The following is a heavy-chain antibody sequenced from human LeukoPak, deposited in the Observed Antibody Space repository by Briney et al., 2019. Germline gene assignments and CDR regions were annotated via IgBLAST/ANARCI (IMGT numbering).Heavy chain of an antibody. V-gene: IGHV4-59*11. CDR1: GDSMENHY. CDR3: ARGGVQLWTDRELDL. D-gene: IGHD1-1*01. CDR2: KYWSGTS. Sequence: SDTLSLTCNVSGDSMENHYWSCIPQPPGKGLEWIGYKYWSGTSNFNPSLKSRVTISVDTSNNQVSLKLTSVTAADTAVYYCARGGVQLWTDRELDLWGQGTLVTVSS. J-gene: IGHJ5*02.